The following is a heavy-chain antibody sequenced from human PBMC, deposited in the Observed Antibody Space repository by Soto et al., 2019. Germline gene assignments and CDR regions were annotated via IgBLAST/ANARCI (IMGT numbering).Heavy chain of an antibody. J-gene: IGHJ4*02. D-gene: IGHD6-6*01. CDR3: ASSSPFHY. V-gene: IGHV4-39*01. CDR1: SASLSSSTYY. Sequence: SETQSLTCSVSSASLSSSTYYWSWIRQPPGRGPEWIGSLYYSGNTYYKPSLKSRVSISIDTSRNQFSLKLTSVTAADTGVYYCASSSPFHYWGPGILVTVSS. CDR2: LYYSGNT.